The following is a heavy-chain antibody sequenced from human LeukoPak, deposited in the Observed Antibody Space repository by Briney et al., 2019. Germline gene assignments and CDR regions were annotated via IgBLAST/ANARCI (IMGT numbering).Heavy chain of an antibody. V-gene: IGHV3-7*01. CDR3: AREPNYYDILTGYYFRYFDY. D-gene: IGHD3-9*01. CDR1: GFTFSSYW. J-gene: IGHJ4*02. CDR2: IKQDGSEK. Sequence: GGFLRLSCAASGFTFSSYWMSWVRQAPGKGLEWVANIKQDGSEKYYVDSVKGRFTISRDNAKNSLYLQMNSLRAEDTAVYYCAREPNYYDILTGYYFRYFDYWGQGTLVTVSS.